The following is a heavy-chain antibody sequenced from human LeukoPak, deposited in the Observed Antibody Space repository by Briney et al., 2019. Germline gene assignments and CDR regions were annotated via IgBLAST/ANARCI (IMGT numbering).Heavy chain of an antibody. CDR1: GGSISSGDYY. CDR2: IYYSGST. V-gene: IGHV4-30-4*08. CDR3: ARAYGDSGHFQH. D-gene: IGHD4-17*01. J-gene: IGHJ1*01. Sequence: PSQTLSLTCTVSGGSISSGDYYWSWLRQPPGKGLEGIGYIYYSGSTYYNPSLKSRVTISVDTSKNQFSLKLSSVTAADTAVYYCARAYGDSGHFQHWGQGTLVTVSS.